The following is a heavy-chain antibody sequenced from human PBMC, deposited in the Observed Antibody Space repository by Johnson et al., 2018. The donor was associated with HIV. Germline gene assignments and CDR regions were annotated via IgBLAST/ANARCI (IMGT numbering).Heavy chain of an antibody. J-gene: IGHJ3*02. D-gene: IGHD6-13*01. CDR1: GLSFSSYG. Sequence: VQLVESGGGLVQPGRSVRLSCAASGLSFSSYGMEWVRHAPGKGLEWVAVIWSDGSNKYYADSVKGRFTISRDNSKNTLYLQMNSLKTEDTAVYYCARVLESKVAAGSWAFDIWGQGTMVTVSS. CDR2: IWSDGSNK. CDR3: ARVLESKVAAGSWAFDI. V-gene: IGHV3-30*19.